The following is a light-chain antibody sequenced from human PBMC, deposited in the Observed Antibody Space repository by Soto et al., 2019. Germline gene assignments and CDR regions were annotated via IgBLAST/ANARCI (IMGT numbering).Light chain of an antibody. CDR2: LGS. CDR1: QSLLHNNGYNY. CDR3: MQTLQTPYT. Sequence: DLVMTQSPLSLPVTPGEPTSISCRSSQSLLHNNGYNYLDWYLRKPGQSPQLLIYLGSNRASGVPDRFSGSGSGTDFTLKISRVEAEDVGVYYCMQTLQTPYTFGQGTKLEIK. J-gene: IGKJ2*01. V-gene: IGKV2-28*01.